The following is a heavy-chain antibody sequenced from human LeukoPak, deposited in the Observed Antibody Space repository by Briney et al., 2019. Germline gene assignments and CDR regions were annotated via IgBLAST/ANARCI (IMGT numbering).Heavy chain of an antibody. CDR2: IIPILGIA. D-gene: IGHD2-2*01. CDR3: VRARVAGLPAPPLFDY. J-gene: IGHJ4*02. V-gene: IGHV1-69*04. CDR1: GGTFSSYA. Sequence: GASVKVSCKASGGTFSSYAISWVRQAPGQGLEWMGRIIPILGIANYAQKFQGRVTITADKSTSTAYMELSSLRSEDTAVYYCVRARVAGLPAPPLFDYWGKAPLLTVSS.